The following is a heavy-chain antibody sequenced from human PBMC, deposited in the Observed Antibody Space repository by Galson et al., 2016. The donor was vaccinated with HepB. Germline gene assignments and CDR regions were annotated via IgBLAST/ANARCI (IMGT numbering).Heavy chain of an antibody. CDR2: IKSKSDGGTT. V-gene: IGHV3-15*07. D-gene: IGHD3-16*01. J-gene: IGHJ4*02. CDR1: GFIFSVYN. Sequence: SLRLSCAASGFIFSVYNMNWARQAPGKGLEWVGRIKSKSDGGTTDYAAPVKGRFTISRDDSKSTLYLQMNSLKTEDTAVYYRTTDYDHGLDNWGQGTLVTVSS. CDR3: TTDYDHGLDN.